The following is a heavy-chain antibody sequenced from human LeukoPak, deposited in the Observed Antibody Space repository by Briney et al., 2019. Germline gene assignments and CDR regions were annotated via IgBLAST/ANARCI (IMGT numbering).Heavy chain of an antibody. CDR2: IASDGRDT. V-gene: IGHV3-30*04. CDR1: GFTFSSYF. CDR3: ARERQDTILHSVAFDI. Sequence: GRSLRLSCAASGFTFSSYFMHWVRQAPGKGLEWVADIASDGRDTFYVESVKGRFTISRDNSKNTLYLQINSLRAEDTAVYFCARERQDTILHSVAFDIWGQGTMVTVSS. D-gene: IGHD2-21*01. J-gene: IGHJ3*02.